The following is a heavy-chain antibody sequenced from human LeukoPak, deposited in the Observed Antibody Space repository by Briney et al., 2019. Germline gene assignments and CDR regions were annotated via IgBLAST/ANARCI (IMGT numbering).Heavy chain of an antibody. D-gene: IGHD3-16*02. CDR2: VYYSGST. Sequence: PSETLSLTCTVSGGPISNTNYYWGWPRPPPGKGLVWIGSVYYSGSTHYNPSLESRVTISVDTSKNQFSLNLISMTAADTAIYYCARNRSDPTHHQTFDVWGPGTTVTVSS. V-gene: IGHV4-39*01. CDR3: ARNRSDPTHHQTFDV. CDR1: GGPISNTNYY. J-gene: IGHJ3*01.